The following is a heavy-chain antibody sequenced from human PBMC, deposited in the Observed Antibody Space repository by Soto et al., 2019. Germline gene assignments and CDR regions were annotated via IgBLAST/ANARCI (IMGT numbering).Heavy chain of an antibody. J-gene: IGHJ2*01. D-gene: IGHD6-19*01. Sequence: QVQLQESGPGLVKPSQTLSLTCIVSGGSISRVGYYWSWIRQHPGTGLEWIAYIHYTGSTYYNPSAXSXXTMSADTSQNQFSLKVNSVTAADTAVYYCASEIPGQAGFDLWGRGTLVTVSS. CDR1: GGSISRVGYY. CDR2: IHYTGST. V-gene: IGHV4-31*03. CDR3: ASEIPGQAGFDL.